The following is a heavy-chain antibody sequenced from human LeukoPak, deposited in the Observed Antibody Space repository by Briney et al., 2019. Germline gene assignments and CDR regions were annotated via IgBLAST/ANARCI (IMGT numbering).Heavy chain of an antibody. D-gene: IGHD1-26*01. J-gene: IGHJ5*02. CDR3: AREVGATRGLDP. Sequence: GGSLRLSXAASGFTVSSNYMSWVRQAPGKGLEWVSIIYSGGSTYYADSVKGRFTISRDTSKNTLYLQMNSLRAEDTAVYYCAREVGATRGLDPWGQGTLVTVSS. CDR2: IYSGGST. V-gene: IGHV3-53*01. CDR1: GFTVSSNY.